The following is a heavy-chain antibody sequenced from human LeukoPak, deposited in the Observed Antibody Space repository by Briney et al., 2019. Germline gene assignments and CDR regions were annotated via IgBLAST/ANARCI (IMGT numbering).Heavy chain of an antibody. CDR3: ASLYYYDSSGYYRAYYYYYYMDV. CDR2: ISYDGSNK. CDR1: GFTFSSYG. J-gene: IGHJ6*03. Sequence: GGSLRLSCAASGFTFSSYGMHWVRQAPGKGLEWVAVISYDGSNKYYADSVKGRFTISRDNSKNTLYLQMNSLRAEDTAVYYCASLYYYDSSGYYRAYYYYYYMDVWGKGTTVTVSS. V-gene: IGHV3-30*19. D-gene: IGHD3-22*01.